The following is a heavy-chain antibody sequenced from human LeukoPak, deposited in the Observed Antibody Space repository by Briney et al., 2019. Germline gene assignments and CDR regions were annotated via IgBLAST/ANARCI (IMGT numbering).Heavy chain of an antibody. CDR1: CDSITSSHW. D-gene: IGHD5/OR15-5a*01. Sequence: SGTLSLTCTVSCDSITSSHWWSWIRQSPGKGLEWIGNTYHSDYTNYNPSLKGRATISVDKSKNQLSLKVISVTAADTAMYYCARDSKSTADAFDIWGQGTMVTVSS. CDR3: ARDSKSTADAFDI. CDR2: TYHSDYT. J-gene: IGHJ3*02. V-gene: IGHV4-4*02.